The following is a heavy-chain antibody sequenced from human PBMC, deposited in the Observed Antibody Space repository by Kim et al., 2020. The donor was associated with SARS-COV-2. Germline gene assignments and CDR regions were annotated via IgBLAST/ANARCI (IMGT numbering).Heavy chain of an antibody. CDR2: ISGDGGST. CDR3: ANEGAIGYYDSSNENAFDI. Sequence: GGSLRLSCAASGFTFDDYAMHWVRQAPGKGLEWVSLISGDGGSTYYADSVKGRFTISRDNSKNSLYLQMNSLRTEDTALYYCANEGAIGYYDSSNENAFDIWGQGTMVTVSS. CDR1: GFTFDDYA. D-gene: IGHD3-22*01. V-gene: IGHV3-43*02. J-gene: IGHJ3*02.